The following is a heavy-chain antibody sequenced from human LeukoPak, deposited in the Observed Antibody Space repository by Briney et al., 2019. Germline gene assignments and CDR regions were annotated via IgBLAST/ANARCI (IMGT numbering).Heavy chain of an antibody. V-gene: IGHV4-28*03. J-gene: IGHJ4*02. CDR2: IYYSGSA. CDR1: GYSISSSNW. Sequence: SETLSRTCAVSGYSISSSNWWGWIRQPPGKGLEWIGYIYYSGSAYYNTSLNSRVTMSVDTSKNQFSLKLSSVTAVDTAVYYCARELLGAPTPGAYWGQGTRVTVSS. CDR3: ARELLGAPTPGAY. D-gene: IGHD1-26*01.